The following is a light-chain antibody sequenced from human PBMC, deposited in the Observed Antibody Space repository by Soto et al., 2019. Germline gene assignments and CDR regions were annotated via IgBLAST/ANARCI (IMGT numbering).Light chain of an antibody. CDR2: GAS. Sequence: EIVLTQSPGTLSLSPGERATLSCRASQSVSSSFLAWYQQKPGQAPRLLIYGASSRATGIPDRFSGSGSGTDFTLTINRLEPEDFAVYYCQQYNDWPLTFGGGTKV. CDR3: QQYNDWPLT. J-gene: IGKJ4*01. V-gene: IGKV3-20*01. CDR1: QSVSSSF.